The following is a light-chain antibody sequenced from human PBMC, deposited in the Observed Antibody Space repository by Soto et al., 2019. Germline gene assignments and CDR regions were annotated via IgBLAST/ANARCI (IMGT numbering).Light chain of an antibody. CDR1: SSDVGGYNY. CDR2: EVS. V-gene: IGLV2-14*01. Sequence: QSVLTQPPSASGSPGQSVAISCTGTSSDVGGYNYVSWYQQHPGKAPKLMIYEVSSRPSGVSNRFSGSKSGNTASLTISGLQPEDEADYYCSSSTTSTTVVFGTGTKGTVL. J-gene: IGLJ1*01. CDR3: SSSTTSTTVV.